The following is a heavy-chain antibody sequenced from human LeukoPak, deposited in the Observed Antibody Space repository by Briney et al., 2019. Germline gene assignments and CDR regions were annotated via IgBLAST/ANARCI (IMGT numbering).Heavy chain of an antibody. Sequence: SETLSLTCTVSGGSISSYYWSWIRQPPGKGLEWIGYIYYSGSTNYNPSLKSRVTISVDTSKNQFSLKLSSVTAADTAVYYCARDFPGKGGYYFDYWGQGTLVTVSS. CDR3: ARDFPGKGGYYFDY. D-gene: IGHD3-16*01. J-gene: IGHJ4*02. CDR1: GGSISSYY. V-gene: IGHV4-59*12. CDR2: IYYSGST.